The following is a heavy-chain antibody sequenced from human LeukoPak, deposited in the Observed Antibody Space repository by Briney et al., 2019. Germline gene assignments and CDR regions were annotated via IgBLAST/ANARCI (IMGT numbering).Heavy chain of an antibody. CDR3: ARSWNWNAPFDF. J-gene: IGHJ4*02. V-gene: IGHV4-4*07. CDR1: GGSMTSFY. Sequence: SETLSLTCTSSGGSMTSFYWNWIRQPAGKGLRWIGRIYTSGNTNDNPSLKSRVTMSLDTSKNQFSLKLTSVIAADTAVYYCARSWNWNAPFDFWGQGTLVTVSS. CDR2: IYTSGNT. D-gene: IGHD1-1*01.